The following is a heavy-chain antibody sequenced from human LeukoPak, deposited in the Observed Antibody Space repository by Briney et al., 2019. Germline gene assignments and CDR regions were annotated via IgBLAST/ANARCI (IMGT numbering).Heavy chain of an antibody. J-gene: IGHJ3*02. V-gene: IGHV3-15*01. Sequence: GGSLRLSCAASGFTFSNAWMSWVRQAPGKGLEWVGRIKSKADGGTTDYAAPVKGRFTIPRDDTKPTPYLKMNSPKTEDTAVQYITPGHLLQWSSDAFDISGEGTTVTVSS. CDR2: IKSKADGGTT. CDR1: GFTFSNAW. CDR3: TPGHLLQWSSDAFDI. D-gene: IGHD3-3*01.